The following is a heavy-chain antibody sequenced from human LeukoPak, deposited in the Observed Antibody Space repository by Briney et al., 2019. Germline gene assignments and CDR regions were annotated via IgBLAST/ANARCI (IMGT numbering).Heavy chain of an antibody. CDR1: GYTFTGYY. CDR2: INPNSGGT. D-gene: IGHD1-1*01. V-gene: IGHV1-2*02. CDR3: ARVWSTTTTYYYGMDV. Sequence: GASVKVSCKASGYTFTGYYMHWVRQAPGQGLEWMGWINPNSGGTNYAQKFQGRVTMTRDTSISTAYMELSRLRSDDTAVYYCARVWSTTTTYYYGMDVWGQGTTVTVSS. J-gene: IGHJ6*02.